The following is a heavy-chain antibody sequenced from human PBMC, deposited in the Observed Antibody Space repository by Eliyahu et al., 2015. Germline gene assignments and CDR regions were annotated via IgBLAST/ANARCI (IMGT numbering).Heavy chain of an antibody. Sequence: QVQLQESGPGLVKPSETLSLXCTVXGGSISSYYWSWIRQPPGKGLEWIGYIXYSGSTNYNPSLKSRVTISVDTSKNQFSLKLSSVTAADTAVYYCARVSYYYGSGSYESWGQGTLVTASS. CDR3: ARVSYYYGSGSYES. CDR1: GGSISSYY. J-gene: IGHJ5*02. CDR2: IXYSGST. D-gene: IGHD3-10*01. V-gene: IGHV4-59*01.